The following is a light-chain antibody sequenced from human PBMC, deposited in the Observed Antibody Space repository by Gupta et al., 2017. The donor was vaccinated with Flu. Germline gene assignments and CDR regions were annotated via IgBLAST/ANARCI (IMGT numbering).Light chain of an antibody. V-gene: IGKV1-27*01. J-gene: IGKJ3*01. Sequence: DVQMTQSPSYLSASVGDRVTITCRASQGISSYLAWYQQRPGEVPKLLIYGASTLQSGVSPRFSGSGSGTDFTLTISSLQPEDFATYYCQKYKSAPFTFGHGTTVDI. CDR1: QGISSY. CDR3: QKYKSAPFT. CDR2: GAS.